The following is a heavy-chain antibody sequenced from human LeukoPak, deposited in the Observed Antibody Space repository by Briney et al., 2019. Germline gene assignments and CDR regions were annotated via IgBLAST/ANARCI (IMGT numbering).Heavy chain of an antibody. CDR2: ISTSGSIK. V-gene: IGHV3-48*03. J-gene: IGHJ6*02. Sequence: PGGSLRLSCAASGFTLSTYEMNWVRRAPGQGLEWVSYISTSGSIKYYADSVKGRFTISRDNAKNSLYLQVNSLRAEDTAVYYCARVQARYCSGGRCYGHNYGMDVWGQGTTVTVSS. D-gene: IGHD2-15*01. CDR3: ARVQARYCSGGRCYGHNYGMDV. CDR1: GFTLSTYE.